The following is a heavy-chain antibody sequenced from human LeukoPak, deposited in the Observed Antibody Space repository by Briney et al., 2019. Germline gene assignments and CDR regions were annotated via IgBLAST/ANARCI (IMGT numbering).Heavy chain of an antibody. J-gene: IGHJ4*02. D-gene: IGHD3-22*01. CDR1: GSTFSDYY. Sequence: KPGGSLRLSCAASGSTFSDYYMSWIRQAPGKGLEWVSYISSSGSTIYYADSVKGRFTISRDNAKNSLYLQMNSLRAEDTAVYYCAPSPYYYDSSGYVGDYWGQGTLVTVSS. CDR3: APSPYYYDSSGYVGDY. V-gene: IGHV3-11*01. CDR2: ISSSGSTI.